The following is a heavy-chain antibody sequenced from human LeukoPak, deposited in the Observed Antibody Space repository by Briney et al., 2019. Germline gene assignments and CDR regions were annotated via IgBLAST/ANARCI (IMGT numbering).Heavy chain of an antibody. CDR3: ARGWGGASWLRCFDLTDEYFQH. CDR2: INPSGGST. Sequence: GASVKVSCKASGYTFTSYYMHWVRQAPGQGLEWMGIINPSGGSTSYAQKFQGRVTMTRDTSTSTVYMELSSLRSEGTAVYYCARGWGGASWLRCFDLTDEYFQHWGQGTLVTVSS. CDR1: GYTFTSYY. V-gene: IGHV1-46*01. J-gene: IGHJ1*01. D-gene: IGHD3-9*01.